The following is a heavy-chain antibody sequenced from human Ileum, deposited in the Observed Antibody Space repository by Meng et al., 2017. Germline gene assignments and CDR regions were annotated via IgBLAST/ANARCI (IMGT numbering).Heavy chain of an antibody. CDR3: ASDSSYWYFDP. V-gene: IGHV3-11*01. J-gene: IGHJ2*01. CDR1: GFTFSDYY. CDR2: ISSSGSNI. Sequence: GGSLRLSCAASGFTFSDYYMSWIRQAPGKGLEWVSSISSSGSNIYYADSVKGRFTISRDNAKNSLYLQMNSLRAEDTAVDYFASDSSYWYFDPWGRGTLVTVSS.